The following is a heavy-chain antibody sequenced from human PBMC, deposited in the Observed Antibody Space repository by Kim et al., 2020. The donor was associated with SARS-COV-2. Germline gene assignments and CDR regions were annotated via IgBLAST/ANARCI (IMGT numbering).Heavy chain of an antibody. Sequence: GGSLRLSCAASGFTFSSYAMHWVRQAPGNGLEWVAVIWYDGSNKYYADSVKGRFTISRDNSKNTLYLQMNSLRAEDTAVYYCAKASYGPFDYWGQGTLVTVSS. CDR3: AKASYGPFDY. V-gene: IGHV3-33*06. J-gene: IGHJ4*02. CDR2: IWYDGSNK. CDR1: GFTFSSYA. D-gene: IGHD2-21*01.